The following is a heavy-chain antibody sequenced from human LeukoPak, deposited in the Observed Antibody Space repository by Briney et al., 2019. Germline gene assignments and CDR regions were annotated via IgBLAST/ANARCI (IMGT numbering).Heavy chain of an antibody. V-gene: IGHV3-21*01. CDR3: ARDMKAYDSSYGMDV. CDR1: GFTLSFYN. J-gene: IGHJ6*02. CDR2: ISSSSTYI. D-gene: IGHD3-22*01. Sequence: GGSLRLSCAASGFTLSFYNMNWVRQAPGKGLEWVSFISSSSTYIYYADSVKGRSTISRDNAKNSLYLQMNSLRAEDTAVYYCARDMKAYDSSYGMDVWGQGTTVTVSS.